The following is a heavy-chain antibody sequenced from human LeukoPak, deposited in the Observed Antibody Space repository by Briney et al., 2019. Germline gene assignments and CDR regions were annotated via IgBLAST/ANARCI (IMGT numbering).Heavy chain of an antibody. CDR1: GFTFSSYG. D-gene: IGHD6-13*01. V-gene: IGHV3-33*01. Sequence: GRSLRLSCAASGFTFSSYGMHWVRQAPGKGLEWVAVIWYDGSNKYYADSVKGRFTISRDNSKNTLYLQMNSLGAEDTAVYYCARTWAAAGFSFDYWGQGTLVTVS. CDR2: IWYDGSNK. CDR3: ARTWAAAGFSFDY. J-gene: IGHJ4*02.